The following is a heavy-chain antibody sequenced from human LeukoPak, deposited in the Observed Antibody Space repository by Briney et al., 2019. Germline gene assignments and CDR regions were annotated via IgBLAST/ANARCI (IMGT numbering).Heavy chain of an antibody. J-gene: IGHJ4*02. V-gene: IGHV3-49*04. CDR2: IRSKASGGAI. Sequence: GGSLRLSCAASGFTFSGYNMNWVRQAPGKGLEWLGFIRSKASGGAIEYDPSVDGRFTISRDDSKSIAYLQMTSLKTEDTATYFCTREVDGMSAYWGQGTLVTVSS. D-gene: IGHD1-14*01. CDR3: TREVDGMSAY. CDR1: GFTFSGYN.